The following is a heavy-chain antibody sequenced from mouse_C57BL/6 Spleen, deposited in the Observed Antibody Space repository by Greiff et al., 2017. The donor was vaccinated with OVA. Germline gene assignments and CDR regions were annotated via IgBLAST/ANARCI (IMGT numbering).Heavy chain of an antibody. J-gene: IGHJ3*01. CDR2: INPGSGGT. V-gene: IGHV1-54*01. CDR3: VNWDLAY. CDR1: GYAFTNYF. D-gene: IGHD4-1*01. Sequence: QVQLQQSGAELVRPGTSVKVSCKASGYAFTNYFLEWVKQRPGQGLEWIGVINPGSGGTNYNEKFKGKATMTADKASSTAYMQISSLTSEDSAVYYCVNWDLAYWGQGTLVTVSA.